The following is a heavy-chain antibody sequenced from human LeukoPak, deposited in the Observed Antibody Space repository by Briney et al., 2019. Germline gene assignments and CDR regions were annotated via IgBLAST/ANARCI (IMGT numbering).Heavy chain of an antibody. CDR1: GGSFSGYY. CDR3: ARVGPYGDYVGWFDP. J-gene: IGHJ5*02. CDR2: INHSGST. V-gene: IGHV4-34*01. Sequence: SETLSLTCAVYGGSFSGYYWSWIRQPPGKGLEWIGEINHSGSTNYNPSLKSRVTISVDTSKNQFSLKLSSVTAADTAVYYCARVGPYGDYVGWFDPWGQGTLVTVSS. D-gene: IGHD4-17*01.